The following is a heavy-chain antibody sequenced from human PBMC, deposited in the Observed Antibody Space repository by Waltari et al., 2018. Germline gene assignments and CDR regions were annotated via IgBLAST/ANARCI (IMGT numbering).Heavy chain of an antibody. CDR1: VYAINSGYY. CDR2: VYYDGSA. J-gene: IGHJ5*02. D-gene: IGHD2-15*01. CDR3: ARMGLGYCASARCYKNDA. V-gene: IGHV4-38-2*01. Sequence: QVQLQAAGPGLVKPSETMSPTCDVSVYAINSGYYWGWIRQPPGKGLEWIGSVYYDGSAYYSESLKSRVDISMDTSKNQVSLKLSSVTAADTAVYYCARMGLGYCASARCYKNDAWGQGILVTVSS.